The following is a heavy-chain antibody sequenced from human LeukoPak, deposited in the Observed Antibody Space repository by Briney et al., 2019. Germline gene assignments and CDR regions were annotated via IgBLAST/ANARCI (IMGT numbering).Heavy chain of an antibody. CDR1: GYTLTELS. CDR2: FDPEDGET. D-gene: IGHD3-3*01. Sequence: ASVKVSCKVSGYTLTELSMHWVRQAPGKGLEWMGGFDPEDGETIYAQKFQGRVTMTEDTSTDTAYMELSSLRSEDTAVYYCATGGTGLIDFWSGYPRPAAYYFDYWGQGTLVTVSS. J-gene: IGHJ4*02. V-gene: IGHV1-24*01. CDR3: ATGGTGLIDFWSGYPRPAAYYFDY.